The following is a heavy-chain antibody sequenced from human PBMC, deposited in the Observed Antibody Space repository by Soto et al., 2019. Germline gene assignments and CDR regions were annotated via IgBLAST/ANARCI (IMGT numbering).Heavy chain of an antibody. V-gene: IGHV4-34*01. Sequence: QVQLQQWGAGLLKPSETLSLTCAVYGGSFSGYYWTWIRQPPGTGLEWIGEINHSGSTNYNPSLKSRVTISVDTSKNQLSLQLTSVTAADTAVYYCARDKITGLFDYWGQGTLVTVSS. CDR3: ARDKITGLFDY. CDR1: GGSFSGYY. D-gene: IGHD2-8*02. J-gene: IGHJ4*02. CDR2: INHSGST.